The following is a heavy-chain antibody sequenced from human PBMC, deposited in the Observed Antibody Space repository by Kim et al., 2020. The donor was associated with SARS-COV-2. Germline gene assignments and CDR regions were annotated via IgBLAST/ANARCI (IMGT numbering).Heavy chain of an antibody. CDR1: GVSISSYF. J-gene: IGHJ5*02. D-gene: IGHD3-10*01. Sequence: SETLSLTCTVSGVSISSYFWAWIRQPPGKGLESIGYIYYGGSTDYNPSLKGRVTMSVDTSTSQLSLNLTSMSAADTAVYFCARVGYGSGSHGWFDPWGPGTLVNVSS. V-gene: IGHV4-59*12. CDR2: IYYGGST. CDR3: ARVGYGSGSHGWFDP.